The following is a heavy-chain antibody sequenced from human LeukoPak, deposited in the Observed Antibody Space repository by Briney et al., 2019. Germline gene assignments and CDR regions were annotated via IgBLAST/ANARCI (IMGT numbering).Heavy chain of an antibody. CDR1: GFSFSSFA. V-gene: IGHV3-23*01. D-gene: IGHD4-17*01. J-gene: IGHJ4*02. CDR3: ARDHDYGFDY. CDR2: IRSNGATA. Sequence: GGSLRLSCAASGFSFSSFAMTWVRQAPGKGLEWVSTIRSNGATAYNADSVKGRFTISRDNSKNTVYLQMNSLRDEDTAVYYCARDHDYGFDYWGQGTLVTVSS.